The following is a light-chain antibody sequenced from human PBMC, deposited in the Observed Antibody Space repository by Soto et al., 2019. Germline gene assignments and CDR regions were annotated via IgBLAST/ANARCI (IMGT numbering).Light chain of an antibody. CDR1: QGISTL. V-gene: IGKV3-11*01. J-gene: IGKJ5*01. CDR3: QQRSNWPPIT. Sequence: EIVLTQSPATLSVSPGERSTLFCRASQGISTLLAWYQQKPGQAPRLXXYDASNRATGIPARFSGSGSGTDFTLTISSLEPEDFAVYYCQQRSNWPPITFGQGTRLEIK. CDR2: DAS.